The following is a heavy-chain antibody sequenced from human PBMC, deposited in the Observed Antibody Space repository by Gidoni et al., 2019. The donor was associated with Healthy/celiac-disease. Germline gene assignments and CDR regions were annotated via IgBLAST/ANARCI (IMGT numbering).Heavy chain of an antibody. V-gene: IGHV3-15*01. J-gene: IGHJ4*02. CDR3: TTVMIAEAGIERE. CDR1: RFTFANAW. Sequence: ELQLFSSASRLIIPVGTLTLCCAASRFTFANAWMSWVRQAPGKGLEWVGRIKSKTDGGTTDYAAPVKGRFTISRDDPKNTLDLQMNSLKTEDTAVYYCTTVMIAEAGIEREGGQGTLVTVSS. CDR2: IKSKTDGGTT. D-gene: IGHD6-13*01.